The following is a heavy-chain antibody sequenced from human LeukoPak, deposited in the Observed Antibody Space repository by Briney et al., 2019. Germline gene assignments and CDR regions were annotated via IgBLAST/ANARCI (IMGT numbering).Heavy chain of an antibody. J-gene: IGHJ4*02. V-gene: IGHV4-31*03. CDR1: GGSISSGGYS. CDR2: IYYSGST. CDR3: ARVGTMIVLPDY. D-gene: IGHD3-22*01. Sequence: PSQTLSLTCTVSGGSISSGGYSWSWIPHTPGKGLEWIGYIYYSGSTYYNPSLKSRVTISVDTSKNQFSLKLSSVTAADTAVYYCARVGTMIVLPDYWGQGTLVTVSS.